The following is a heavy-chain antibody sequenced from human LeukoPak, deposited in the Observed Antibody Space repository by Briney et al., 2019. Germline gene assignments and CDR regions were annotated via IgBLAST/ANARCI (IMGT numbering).Heavy chain of an antibody. D-gene: IGHD3-22*01. CDR3: AKDTGGSSGYYDAFDI. V-gene: IGHV3-9*01. Sequence: TGGSLRLSCAASGFRFSSYAMSWVRQAPGKGLEWVSGISWNSGSIGYADSVKGRFTISRDNAKNSLYLQMNSLRAEDTALYYCAKDTGGSSGYYDAFDIWGQGTMVTVSS. CDR2: ISWNSGSI. J-gene: IGHJ3*02. CDR1: GFRFSSYA.